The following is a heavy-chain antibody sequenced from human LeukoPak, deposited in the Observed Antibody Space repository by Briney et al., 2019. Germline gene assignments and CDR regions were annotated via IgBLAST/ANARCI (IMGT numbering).Heavy chain of an antibody. CDR3: ARDRAAATYNWFDP. CDR1: GYSISSGYY. Sequence: SETLSLTCTVSGYSISSGYYWGWIRQPPGKGLEWIGSIYHSGSTYYNPSLKSRVTISVDTSKNQFSLKLSSVTAADTAVYYCARDRAAATYNWFDPWGQGTLVTVSS. CDR2: IYHSGST. D-gene: IGHD2-15*01. J-gene: IGHJ5*02. V-gene: IGHV4-38-2*02.